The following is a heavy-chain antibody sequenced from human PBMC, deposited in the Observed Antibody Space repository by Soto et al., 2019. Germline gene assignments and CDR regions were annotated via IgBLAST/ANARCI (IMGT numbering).Heavy chain of an antibody. Sequence: PGGSLRLSCAASGFTFSSYGMHWVRQAPGKGLEWVAVISYDGSNKYYADSVKGRFTISRDNSKNTLYLQMNSLRAEDTAVYYCAKAPSGWAYYYYGMDVWGQGTTVTVSS. D-gene: IGHD3-10*01. CDR2: ISYDGSNK. V-gene: IGHV3-30*18. CDR1: GFTFSSYG. J-gene: IGHJ6*02. CDR3: AKAPSGWAYYYYGMDV.